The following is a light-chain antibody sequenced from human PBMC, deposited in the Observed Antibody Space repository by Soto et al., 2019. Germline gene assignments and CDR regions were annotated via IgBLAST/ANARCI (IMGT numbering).Light chain of an antibody. Sequence: QSVLTQPPSASGTPGQRVTISCSGSSFNIGSNTVNWYQQLPGTAPKLLIYSNNQRPSGVPDRFSGSKSGTSASLAISGLQSEDEADYYCAAWDDSLNVVVFGGGTKLTVL. CDR1: SFNIGSNT. J-gene: IGLJ2*01. CDR2: SNN. CDR3: AAWDDSLNVVV. V-gene: IGLV1-44*01.